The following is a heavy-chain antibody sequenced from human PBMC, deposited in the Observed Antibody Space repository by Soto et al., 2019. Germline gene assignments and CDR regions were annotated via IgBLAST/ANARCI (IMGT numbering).Heavy chain of an antibody. CDR1: GYTFTGYY. J-gene: IGHJ6*02. Sequence: GASVKVSCKASGYTFTGYYMHWVRQAPGQGLEWMGWINPNSGGTNYAQKFQGRVTMTRDTSISTAYMELSRLRSDDTAVYYCARSMEYCSGGSCLPYWWDYYGMDVWGQGTTVTVSS. V-gene: IGHV1-2*02. CDR3: ARSMEYCSGGSCLPYWWDYYGMDV. D-gene: IGHD2-15*01. CDR2: INPNSGGT.